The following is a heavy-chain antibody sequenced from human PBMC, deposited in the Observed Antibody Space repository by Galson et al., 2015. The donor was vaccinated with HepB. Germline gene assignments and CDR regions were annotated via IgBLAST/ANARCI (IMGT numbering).Heavy chain of an antibody. J-gene: IGHJ4*02. CDR1: GDSISSGAYS. CDR2: IHDSGRT. V-gene: IGHV4-30-4*07. CDR3: ARVGYGYLFDY. Sequence: TLSLTCAVSGDSISSGAYSWTWVRQPPGKGLEWIGYIHDSGRTFYNPSLKSRVTISVDTPENQFSLKLSSVTAADTAVYYRARVGYGYLFDYWGQGNLVTVSS. D-gene: IGHD5-18*01.